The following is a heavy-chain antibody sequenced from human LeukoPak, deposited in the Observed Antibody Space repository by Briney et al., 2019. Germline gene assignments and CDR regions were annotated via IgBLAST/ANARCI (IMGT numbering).Heavy chain of an antibody. J-gene: IGHJ4*02. D-gene: IGHD3-3*01. CDR2: IKQDGSEK. V-gene: IGHV3-7*01. CDR1: GFTFSSYW. Sequence: PGGSLRLSCAASGFTFSSYWMSWVRQAPGKGLEWVANIKQDGSEKYYVDSVKGLFTISRDNAKNSLYLQMNSLRAEDTAVYYCARWGSGYSFDYWGQGTLVTVSS. CDR3: ARWGSGYSFDY.